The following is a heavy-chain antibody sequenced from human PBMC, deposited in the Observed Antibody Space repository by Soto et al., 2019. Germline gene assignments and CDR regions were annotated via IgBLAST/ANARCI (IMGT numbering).Heavy chain of an antibody. J-gene: IGHJ6*03. V-gene: IGHV3-33*01. CDR1: GFTFSSYG. CDR2: IWYDGSNK. D-gene: IGHD2-2*01. Sequence: QVQLVESGGGVVQPGRSLRLSCAASGFTFSSYGMHWVRQAPGKGLEWVAVIWYDGSNKYYADSVKGRFTISRDNSKNTLYLQMNSLRAEDTAVYYCARGLYCTSASCYAAGILSYYYYYMDVWGKGTTVTVSS. CDR3: ARGLYCTSASCYAAGILSYYYYYMDV.